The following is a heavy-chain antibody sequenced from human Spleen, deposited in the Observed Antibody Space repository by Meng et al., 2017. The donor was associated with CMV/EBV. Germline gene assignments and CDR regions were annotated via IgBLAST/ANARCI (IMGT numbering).Heavy chain of an antibody. CDR3: ARDGGSLYSSSLDI. CDR1: GFKFTSYA. Sequence: GGSLRLSCAASGFKFTSYAMHWVRQTPGKGLEWVAVISYEGTRIFYADSVKGRFTISRDNSKDTLFLQMNRLRTEDTGVYFCARDGGSLYSSSLDIWGQGTMVTVSS. CDR2: ISYEGTRI. J-gene: IGHJ3*02. V-gene: IGHV3-30-3*01. D-gene: IGHD6-6*01.